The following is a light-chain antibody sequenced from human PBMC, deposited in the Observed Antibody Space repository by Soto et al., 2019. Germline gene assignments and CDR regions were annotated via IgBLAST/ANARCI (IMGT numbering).Light chain of an antibody. V-gene: IGKV3-20*01. CDR3: QQYGSSPSIT. J-gene: IGKJ5*01. CDR2: GAS. Sequence: EIVLTQSPGTLSLSPGERATLSCKASQSVSSSYLAWYRQKPGQAPRLLIHGASSRATGIPDRFSGSGSGTDFTLTISRLEPEDFAVSYCQQYGSSPSITFGQGKRLDIK. CDR1: QSVSSSY.